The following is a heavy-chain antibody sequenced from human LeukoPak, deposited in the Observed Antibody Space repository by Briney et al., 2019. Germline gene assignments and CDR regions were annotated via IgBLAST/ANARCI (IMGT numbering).Heavy chain of an antibody. CDR2: IYYSGST. V-gene: IGHV4-59*01. D-gene: IGHD2-2*01. Sequence: PSETLSLTCTVSGGSISSYYWSWIRQPPGKGLEWIGYIYYSGSTNYNPSLKSRVTISVDTSKNQFSLKLSPVTAADTAVYYCARAQLSRSKVNWFDPWGQGTLVTVSS. J-gene: IGHJ5*02. CDR3: ARAQLSRSKVNWFDP. CDR1: GGSISSYY.